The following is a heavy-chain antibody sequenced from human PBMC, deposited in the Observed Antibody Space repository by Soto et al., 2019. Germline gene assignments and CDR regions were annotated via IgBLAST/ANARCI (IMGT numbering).Heavy chain of an antibody. CDR1: GYSFTSYW. D-gene: IGHD2-2*03. CDR2: IYPGDSDT. V-gene: IGHV5-51*01. CDR3: ARGGYCSSTSCPGFDY. J-gene: IGHJ4*02. Sequence: GESLKISCKGSGYSFTSYWIGWVRQMPGKGLEWMGIIYPGDSDTRYSPSFQGQVTISADKSISTAYLQWSSLKASDTAMYYCARGGYCSSTSCPGFDYWGQGTLVNVSS.